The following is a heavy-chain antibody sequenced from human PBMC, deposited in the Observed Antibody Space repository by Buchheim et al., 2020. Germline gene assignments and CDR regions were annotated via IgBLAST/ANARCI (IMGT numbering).Heavy chain of an antibody. CDR2: IYYSGST. CDR1: GGSISSGAYY. CDR3: ASKASINWFDP. Sequence: QVQLQASGPGLVKPSQTLSLTCTVSGGSISSGAYYWSWIRQHPGKGLEWIGYIYYSGSTYYNPSPKSRITISVDTSKNQFPLKLSSVTAADTAVYYCASKASINWFDPWGQGTL. V-gene: IGHV4-31*03. D-gene: IGHD2/OR15-2a*01. J-gene: IGHJ5*02.